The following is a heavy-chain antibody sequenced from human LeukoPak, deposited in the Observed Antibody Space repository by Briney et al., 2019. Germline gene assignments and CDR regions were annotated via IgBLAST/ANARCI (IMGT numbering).Heavy chain of an antibody. CDR3: ARGGWFGELLSQPFDY. D-gene: IGHD3-10*01. CDR2: INSDGSST. J-gene: IGHJ4*02. V-gene: IGHV3-74*01. CDR1: GFTFSNYW. Sequence: SGGSLRLSCAASGFTFSNYWMTWVRQAPGKGLVWVSRINSDGSSTSYADSVKGRFTISRDNAKNTLYLQMNSLRAEDTAVYYCARGGWFGELLSQPFDYWGQGTLVTVSS.